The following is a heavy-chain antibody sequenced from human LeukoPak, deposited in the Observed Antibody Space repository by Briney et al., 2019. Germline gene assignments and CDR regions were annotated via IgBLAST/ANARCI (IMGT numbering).Heavy chain of an antibody. CDR1: GGSISSSSYY. D-gene: IGHD3-10*01. CDR3: ARMRRHMVRGVKRGPYNWFDP. J-gene: IGHJ5*02. Sequence: SETLSLTCTVSGGSISSSSYYWGWIRQPPGKGLEWIGSIYYSGSTYYNPSLKSRVTISVDTSKNQFSLKLSSVTAADTAVYYCARMRRHMVRGVKRGPYNWFDPWGQGTLVTVSS. V-gene: IGHV4-39*07. CDR2: IYYSGST.